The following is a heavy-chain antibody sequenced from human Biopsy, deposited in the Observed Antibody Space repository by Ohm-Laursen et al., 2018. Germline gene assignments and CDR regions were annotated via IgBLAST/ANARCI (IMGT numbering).Heavy chain of an antibody. CDR1: GVFISSYF. D-gene: IGHD3-22*01. J-gene: IGHJ4*02. Sequence: SETLSLTCTVSGVFISSYFWSWIRQPLGKGLEWIGYVSYSGNTKYNPSLKSRVIISADTSKNQFSLKLSSVTAADTAMYYCAAYYYDSSGYFYAFHYWGQGTLVTVSS. CDR2: VSYSGNT. V-gene: IGHV4-59*08. CDR3: AAYYYDSSGYFYAFHY.